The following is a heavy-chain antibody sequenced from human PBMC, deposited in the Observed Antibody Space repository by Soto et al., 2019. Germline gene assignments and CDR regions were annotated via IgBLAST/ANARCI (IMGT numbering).Heavy chain of an antibody. J-gene: IGHJ5*02. V-gene: IGHV1-69*05. Sequence: QVQLVQSGAEVKTPGSSVKVSCNSSGGTFRNYAISWVRQAPGQGLEWMGGNIPIFGTANYAQKFQVRVRITPDETKNKAYRELRSLRSEGTAVDYCARDRYDSSGRAWCQGTQVTVCS. D-gene: IGHD3-22*01. CDR2: NIPIFGTA. CDR1: GGTFRNYA. CDR3: ARDRYDSSGRA.